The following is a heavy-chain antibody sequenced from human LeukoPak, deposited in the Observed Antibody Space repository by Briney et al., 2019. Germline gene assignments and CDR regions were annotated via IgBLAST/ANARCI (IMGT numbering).Heavy chain of an antibody. D-gene: IGHD3-10*01. CDR1: GFTFSNYA. J-gene: IGHJ4*02. CDR2: IRGSGGST. V-gene: IGHV3-23*01. CDR3: VRGLLWFGELIPPPFDY. Sequence: GGSLRLSCAAPGFTFSNYALGWVRQAPGKGLEWVPVIRGSGGSTYYADSVKGRFTISRDNSKNTLYLQMNSLRAEDTAVYYCVRGLLWFGELIPPPFDYWGQGTLVTVSS.